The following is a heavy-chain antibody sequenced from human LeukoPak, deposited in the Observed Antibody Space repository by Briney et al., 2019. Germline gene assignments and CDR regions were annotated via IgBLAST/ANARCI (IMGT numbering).Heavy chain of an antibody. V-gene: IGHV3-53*01. J-gene: IGHJ5*02. Sequence: GGSLRLSCAASGFTVSSNYMSWVRQAPGKGLEWVSIIYSGGSTFYADSVKGRFTISRDNSKNTLYLQMNSLRAEDTAVYYCARVGLAQGWFDPWGQGTLVTVSS. CDR1: GFTVSSNY. CDR3: ARVGLAQGWFDP. CDR2: IYSGGST.